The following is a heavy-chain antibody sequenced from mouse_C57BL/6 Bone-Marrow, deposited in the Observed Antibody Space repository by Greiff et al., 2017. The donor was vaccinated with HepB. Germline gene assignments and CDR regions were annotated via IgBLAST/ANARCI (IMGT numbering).Heavy chain of an antibody. CDR2: IYPRSGNT. D-gene: IGHD1-1*01. V-gene: IGHV1-81*01. CDR1: GYTFTSYG. J-gene: IGHJ2*01. Sequence: QVQLQQSGAELARPGASVKLSCKASGYTFTSYGISWVKQRTGQGLEWIGEIYPRSGNTYYNEKFKGKATLTADKSSSTAYLELRSLTSEDSAVYFCAREPYYYGNYFDYWGQGTTLTVSS. CDR3: AREPYYYGNYFDY.